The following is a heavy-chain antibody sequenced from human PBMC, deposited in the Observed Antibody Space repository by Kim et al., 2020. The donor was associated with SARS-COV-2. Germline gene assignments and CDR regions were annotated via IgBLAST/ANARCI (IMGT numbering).Heavy chain of an antibody. CDR1: GFTFSSYA. Sequence: GGSLRLSCAASGFTFSSYAMHWVRQAPGKGLEWVAVISYDGSNKYYADSVKGRFTISRDNSKNTLYLQMNSLRAEDTAVYYCARGTYYYGSGDAFDIWGQGAMVTVSS. CDR2: ISYDGSNK. D-gene: IGHD3-10*01. CDR3: ARGTYYYGSGDAFDI. V-gene: IGHV3-30*04. J-gene: IGHJ3*02.